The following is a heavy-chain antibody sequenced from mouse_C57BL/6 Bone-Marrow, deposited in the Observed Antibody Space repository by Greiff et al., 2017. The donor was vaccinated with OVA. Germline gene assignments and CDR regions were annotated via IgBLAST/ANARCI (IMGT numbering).Heavy chain of an antibody. V-gene: IGHV10-1*01. CDR3: VRPFYYGYDEEGAMDY. D-gene: IGHD2-2*01. Sequence: EVKLEESGGGLVQPKGSLKLSCAASGFSFNTYAMNWVRQAPGKGLEWVARIRSKSNNYATYYADSVKDRFTISRDDSESMLYLQMNNLKTEDTAMYYCVRPFYYGYDEEGAMDYWGQGTSVTVSS. CDR2: IRSKSNNYAT. CDR1: GFSFNTYA. J-gene: IGHJ4*01.